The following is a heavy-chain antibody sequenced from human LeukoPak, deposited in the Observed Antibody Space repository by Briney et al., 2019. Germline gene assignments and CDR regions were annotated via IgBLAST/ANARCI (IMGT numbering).Heavy chain of an antibody. CDR1: RYTFTSYD. CDR3: ATWGRGAPTYY. CDR2: MNPNSGNT. Sequence: ASVKVSCKASRYTFTSYDINWVRQATGQGLEWMGWMNPNSGNTGYAQKFQGRVTMTRDTSISTAYMELSSLRSEDTAVYYCATWGRGAPTYYWGQGTLVTVSS. D-gene: IGHD3-16*01. J-gene: IGHJ4*02. V-gene: IGHV1-8*01.